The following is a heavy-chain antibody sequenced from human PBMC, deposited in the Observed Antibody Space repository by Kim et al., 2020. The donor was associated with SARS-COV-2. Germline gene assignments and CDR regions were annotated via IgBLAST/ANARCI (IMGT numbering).Heavy chain of an antibody. CDR2: INAGNGNT. CDR1: GYTFTSYA. D-gene: IGHD3-10*01. J-gene: IGHJ5*02. V-gene: IGHV1-3*01. Sequence: ASVKVSCKASGYTFTSYAMHWVRQAPGQRLEWMGWINAGNGNTKYSQKFQGRVTITRDTSASTAYMELSSLRSEDTAVYYCARVRPSGITMVRGGGLNWFDPWGQGTLVTVSS. CDR3: ARVRPSGITMVRGGGLNWFDP.